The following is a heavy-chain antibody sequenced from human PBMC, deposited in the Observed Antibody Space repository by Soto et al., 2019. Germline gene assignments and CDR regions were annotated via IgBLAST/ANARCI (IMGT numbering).Heavy chain of an antibody. CDR2: VSPENKNA. V-gene: IGHV1-8*01. CDR1: GYTFTEYD. J-gene: IGHJ4*02. D-gene: IGHD1-1*01. CDR3: EVTTGY. Sequence: ASVEVSCKTSGYTFTEYDINWVRQAPGQGPEYMGWVSPENKNAGYAPQFRGRVSMTTDTTISTAYLEVTNLTYEDTAVYYCEVTTGYWGQRTTVTVSS.